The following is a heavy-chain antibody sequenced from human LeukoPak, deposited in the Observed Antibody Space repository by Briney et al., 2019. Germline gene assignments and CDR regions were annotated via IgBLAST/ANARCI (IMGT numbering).Heavy chain of an antibody. J-gene: IGHJ4*02. D-gene: IGHD3-10*01. Sequence: PGGSLRLSCAASGFTFSSYEMNWVRQAPGKGLEWVSYISSSGSTIYYADSVKGRFTISRDNAKNSLYLQMNSLRAEDTAVYYCARAYYYGSGSYFPTDYWGQGTLVTVSS. CDR1: GFTFSSYE. V-gene: IGHV3-48*03. CDR2: ISSSGSTI. CDR3: ARAYYYGSGSYFPTDY.